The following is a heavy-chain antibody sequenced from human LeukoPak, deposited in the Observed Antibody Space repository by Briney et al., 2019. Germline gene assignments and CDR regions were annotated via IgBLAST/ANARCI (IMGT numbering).Heavy chain of an antibody. CDR3: ARGGASTSCYCPGDDY. V-gene: IGHV3-48*03. J-gene: IGHJ4*02. Sequence: GGSLRLSCAASGFTFSSYEMNWGRQAPGKGLEWVSYISSSGSTIYYADSVKGRFTISKDNAKNSLYLQMNSLRAEDTAVYYCARGGASTSCYCPGDDYWGQGTLVTVSS. CDR1: GFTFSSYE. CDR2: ISSSGSTI. D-gene: IGHD2-2*01.